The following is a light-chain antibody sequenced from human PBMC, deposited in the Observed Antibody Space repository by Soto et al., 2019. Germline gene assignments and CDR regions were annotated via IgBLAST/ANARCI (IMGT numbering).Light chain of an antibody. V-gene: IGLV1-44*01. Sequence: QSVLTQPPSASGTPGQRVTISCSGSSSNIGSNTVNWYQQLPGTAPKLLIYSNDQRPSGVPARFSGSKSGTSASLAISGLQSEDEPDYYCAAWDDSLNGPVVFGGGTKLTVL. CDR3: AAWDDSLNGPVV. CDR1: SSNIGSNT. CDR2: SND. J-gene: IGLJ2*01.